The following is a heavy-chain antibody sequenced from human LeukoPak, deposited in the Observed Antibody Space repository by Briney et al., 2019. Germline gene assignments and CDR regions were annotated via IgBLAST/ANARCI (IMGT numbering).Heavy chain of an antibody. CDR1: GFTFSDYY. J-gene: IGHJ4*02. CDR3: ASLSEGGFVDY. D-gene: IGHD3-16*01. V-gene: IGHV3-11*04. Sequence: GGSLRLSCAASGFTFSDYYMSWIRQAPGKGLEWVSYISSSGSTIYYADAVNGRFTISRDNAKNLLYLQMNSLRAADTAVYYCASLSEGGFVDYWGQGTLVTVSS. CDR2: ISSSGSTI.